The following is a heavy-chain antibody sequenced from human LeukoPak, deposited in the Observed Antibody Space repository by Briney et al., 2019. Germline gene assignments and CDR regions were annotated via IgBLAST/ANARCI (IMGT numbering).Heavy chain of an antibody. J-gene: IGHJ4*02. CDR2: IYHSGST. CDR3: ARGVVVAANNYFDY. Sequence: PSETLSLTCIVSGYSISSGYYWGWIRPPPGKGLEWIGSIYHSGSTYYNPSLKSRVTISVDTSKNQFSLKLSSVTAADTAVYYCARGVVVAANNYFDYWGQGTLVTVSS. CDR1: GYSISSGYY. D-gene: IGHD2-15*01. V-gene: IGHV4-38-2*02.